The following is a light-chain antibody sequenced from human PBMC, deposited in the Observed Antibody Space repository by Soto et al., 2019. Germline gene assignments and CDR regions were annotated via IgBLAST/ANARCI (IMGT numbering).Light chain of an antibody. J-gene: IGKJ3*01. V-gene: IGKV1-9*01. CDR1: QGISRY. CDR2: AAS. Sequence: DIQLTQSPSFLSASVGDRVTITCRASQGISRYLAWYQQKSGKAPKLLIYAASTLQSGVPSRFSGSGSGTEFTLTISRLQPKDSATYYRQQLNTHTFGPGTTVDI. CDR3: QQLNTHT.